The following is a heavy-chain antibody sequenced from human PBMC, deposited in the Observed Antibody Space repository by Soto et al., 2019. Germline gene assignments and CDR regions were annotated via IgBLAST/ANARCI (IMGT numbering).Heavy chain of an antibody. CDR3: ATVPTYYYDGSGYANAFDV. D-gene: IGHD3-22*01. J-gene: IGHJ3*01. CDR2: IYHAGSV. CDR1: GYSIASGYY. Sequence: SETLSLTCAVSGYSIASGYYWAWIRQSPGKGLEWIGSIYHAGSVYYNPSLNSRVAVSLDTSKNHFSLKLSSVTAADTAVYYCATVPTYYYDGSGYANAFDVWGQGTMVTVSS. V-gene: IGHV4-38-2*01.